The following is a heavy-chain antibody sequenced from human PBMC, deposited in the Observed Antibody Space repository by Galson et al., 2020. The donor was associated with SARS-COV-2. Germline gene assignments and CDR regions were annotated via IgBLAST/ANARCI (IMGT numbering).Heavy chain of an antibody. J-gene: IGHJ2*01. CDR1: GFTFSTCG. V-gene: IGHV3-30*18. CDR3: AKASSGYSYGFYWYLDL. CDR2: ISYDGTNE. Sequence: GESLKISCAASGFTFSTCGMHWVRQAPGKGLEWVAVISYDGTNEYYADSVKGRFTISRDTSKNMLYLQMNSLRAEDTAVYYCAKASSGYSYGFYWYLDLWGRGTLVTVSS. D-gene: IGHD5-18*01.